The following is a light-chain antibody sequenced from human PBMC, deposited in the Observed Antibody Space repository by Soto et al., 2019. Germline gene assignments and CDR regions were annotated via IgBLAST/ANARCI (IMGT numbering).Light chain of an antibody. CDR2: EVS. Sequence: QSVLTQPPSVSGSPGQSVTISCTGTSSDVGSYNRVSWYQQPPGTGPKLMIYEVSHRPSGVPDRFSGSKSGNTASLTISGLQAEDEADYYCSLYTSSSTYVFGTGTELTVL. CDR1: SSDVGSYNR. J-gene: IGLJ1*01. V-gene: IGLV2-18*01. CDR3: SLYTSSSTYV.